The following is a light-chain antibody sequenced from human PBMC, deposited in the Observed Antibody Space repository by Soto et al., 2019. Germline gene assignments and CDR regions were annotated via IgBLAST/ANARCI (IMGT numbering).Light chain of an antibody. J-gene: IGLJ3*02. V-gene: IGLV2-11*01. CDR3: CSYAASNNFYFV. CDR1: STDVGGYNY. CDR2: DVS. Sequence: QSALTQPRSVSGSPGQSVTISCTGTSTDVGGYNYVSWYQQHPGKVPKLMLYDVSKRPSGVPDRFSGSKSGNTASLTISGLQAEDEAEYYCCSYAASNNFYFVFGGGTKLTVL.